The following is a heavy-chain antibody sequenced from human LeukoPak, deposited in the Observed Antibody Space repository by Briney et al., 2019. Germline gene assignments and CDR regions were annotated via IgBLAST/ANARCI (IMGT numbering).Heavy chain of an antibody. V-gene: IGHV4-34*01. CDR3: ARDSRSLGVTTVTRGFDY. D-gene: IGHD4-17*01. CDR2: INHSGSA. J-gene: IGHJ4*02. Sequence: SETLSLTCAVYGGSLSGYYWSWIRQPPGRGLEWIGEINHSGSANSNASLKSRVTISLDTSKNQFSLKLSSVTAADTAVYYCARDSRSLGVTTVTRGFDYWGQGTLVTVSS. CDR1: GGSLSGYY.